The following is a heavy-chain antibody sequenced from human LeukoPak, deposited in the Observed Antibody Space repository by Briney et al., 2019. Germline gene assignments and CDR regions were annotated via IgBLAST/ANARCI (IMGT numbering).Heavy chain of an antibody. CDR2: ISYDGSNK. J-gene: IGHJ4*02. V-gene: IGHV3-30*04. CDR3: AGLVDY. Sequence: SLRLSCAASGFTFSSYAMHWVRQAPGKGLEWVAVISYDGSNKYYADSVKGRFTISRDNSKNTLYLQMNSLRAEDTAVYYCAGLVDYWGQGTLVTVSS. CDR1: GFTFSSYA.